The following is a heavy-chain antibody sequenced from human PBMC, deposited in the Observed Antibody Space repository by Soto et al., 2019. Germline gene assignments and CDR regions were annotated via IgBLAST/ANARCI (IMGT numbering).Heavy chain of an antibody. CDR1: GGSFSGYY. D-gene: IGHD3-10*01. CDR2: INHSGST. CDR3: ARARRLLWFGEFPLDY. V-gene: IGHV4-34*01. Sequence: QVQLQQWGAGLLKPSETLSLTCAVYGGSFSGYYWSWIRQPPGKGLEWIGEINHSGSTNYNPSLKSRVTISVDTSKNQFSLKLSSVTAADTAVYYCARARRLLWFGEFPLDYWGQGTLVTVSS. J-gene: IGHJ4*02.